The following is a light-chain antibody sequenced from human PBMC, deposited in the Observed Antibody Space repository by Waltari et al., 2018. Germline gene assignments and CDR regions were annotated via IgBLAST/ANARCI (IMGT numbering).Light chain of an antibody. J-gene: IGLJ3*02. CDR1: SSDVGSYNR. Sequence: QSALTQPPSVSGSPGQSVTISCTGTSSDVGSYNRVSWYQQPPGTAPKLMIYEVSNRPSGAPDRFSGPKSGNTASLSISGLQAEDEADYYCSSYRSSSTWVFGGGTKLTVL. CDR2: EVS. V-gene: IGLV2-18*02. CDR3: SSYRSSSTWV.